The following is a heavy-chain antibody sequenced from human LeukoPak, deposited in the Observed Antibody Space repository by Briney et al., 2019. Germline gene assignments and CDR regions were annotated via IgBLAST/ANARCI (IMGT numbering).Heavy chain of an antibody. CDR3: ARSYCSGGSCYRGRFDF. D-gene: IGHD2-15*01. J-gene: IGHJ4*02. CDR2: VDYTGST. V-gene: IGHV4-39*01. Sequence: SETLSLTCTVSGGSISSTIYYWGWIRQPPGKGLEWIGSVDYTGSTYYNPSLKSRVTMSVDTSKSQFSLKLSSVTAADTAVYYCARSYCSGGSCYRGRFDFWGQGTLVTVFS. CDR1: GGSISSTIYY.